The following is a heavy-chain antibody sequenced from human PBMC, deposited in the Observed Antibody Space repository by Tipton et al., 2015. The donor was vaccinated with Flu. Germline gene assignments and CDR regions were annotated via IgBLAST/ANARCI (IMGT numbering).Heavy chain of an antibody. V-gene: IGHV4-4*09. Sequence: TLSLTCTVSGGFVSSYYWNWIRQPPGKGLEWIGYIYNNQYTKYNPSLKSRVTVSVDPSMSQFSLRLTSVTAADTAVYYCARDRYSPSMCNDIWGQGTVVVVSS. D-gene: IGHD2-15*01. CDR3: ARDRYSPSMCNDI. CDR1: GGFVSSYY. J-gene: IGHJ3*02. CDR2: IYNNQYT.